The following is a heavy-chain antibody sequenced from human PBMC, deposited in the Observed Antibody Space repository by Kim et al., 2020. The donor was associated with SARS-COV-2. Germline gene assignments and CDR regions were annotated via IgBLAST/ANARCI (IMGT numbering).Heavy chain of an antibody. CDR1: GGSISSSSYY. J-gene: IGHJ4*02. Sequence: SETLSLTCTVSGGSISSSSYYWGWIRQPPGKGLEWIGSIYYSGSTYYNPSLKSRVTISVDTSKNQFSLKLSSVTAADTAVYYCARFEAFYGSGSSHFDYWGQGTLVTVSS. V-gene: IGHV4-39*01. CDR2: IYYSGST. CDR3: ARFEAFYGSGSSHFDY. D-gene: IGHD3-10*01.